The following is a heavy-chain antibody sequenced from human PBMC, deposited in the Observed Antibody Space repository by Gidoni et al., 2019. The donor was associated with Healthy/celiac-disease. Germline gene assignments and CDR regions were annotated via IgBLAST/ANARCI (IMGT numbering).Heavy chain of an antibody. D-gene: IGHD6-19*01. CDR1: GFPFGDYA. CDR2: IRSKAYGGTT. V-gene: IGHV3-49*03. CDR3: TRAYSSGWAPYYFDY. J-gene: IGHJ4*02. Sequence: EVQLVESGGGLVQPGRSLRLSCTASGFPFGDYAMSWFRQAPGKGLEWVGFIRSKAYGGTTEYAASVKGRFTISRDDSKSIAYLQMNSLKTEDTAVYYCTRAYSSGWAPYYFDYWGQGTLVTVSS.